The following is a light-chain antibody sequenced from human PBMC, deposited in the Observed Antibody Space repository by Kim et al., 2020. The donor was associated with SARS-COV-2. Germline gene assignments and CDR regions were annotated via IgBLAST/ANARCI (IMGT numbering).Light chain of an antibody. CDR3: QQYNSYPRT. Sequence: SASVGDRVTITCRASQGISKYLAVFQQKPGKAPKCRIYAASSLQSGVPSKFSGSGSGTDVTLTISSLQPEDFATYYCQQYNSYPRTFGQGTKLEIK. V-gene: IGKV1-16*02. CDR1: QGISKY. J-gene: IGKJ2*02. CDR2: AAS.